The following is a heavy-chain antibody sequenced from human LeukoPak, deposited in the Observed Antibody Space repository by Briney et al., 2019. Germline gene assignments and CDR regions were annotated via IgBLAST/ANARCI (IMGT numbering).Heavy chain of an antibody. D-gene: IGHD5-18*01. J-gene: IGHJ4*02. CDR2: IYYSGST. V-gene: IGHV4-39*01. CDR3: AVRGRIQLWLWRD. CDR1: GDSISSSSYY. Sequence: SETLSLTCTVSGDSISSSSYYWGWIRQPPGQGLEWIGTIYYSGSTYYNPSLKSRVTISVDTSKNQFSLKLSSVTAADTAVYYCAVRGRIQLWLWRDWGQGTLVTVSS.